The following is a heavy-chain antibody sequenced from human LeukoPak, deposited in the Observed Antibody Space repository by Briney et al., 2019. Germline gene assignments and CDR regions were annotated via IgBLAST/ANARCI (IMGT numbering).Heavy chain of an antibody. V-gene: IGHV1-2*02. CDR2: INPNSGGT. Sequence: ASVMVSCKASGYTFTGYYMHWVRQAPGQGLEWMGWINPNSGGTNYAQKFQGRVTMTRDTSISTAYMELSRLRSDDTAVYYCARTKYYYGSGSYSLYYFDYWGQGTLVTVSS. CDR1: GYTFTGYY. J-gene: IGHJ4*02. CDR3: ARTKYYYGSGSYSLYYFDY. D-gene: IGHD3-10*01.